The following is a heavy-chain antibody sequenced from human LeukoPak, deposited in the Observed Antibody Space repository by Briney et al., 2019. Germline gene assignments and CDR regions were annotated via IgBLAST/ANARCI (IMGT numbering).Heavy chain of an antibody. CDR2: IKQDGGEK. CDR3: ARDRDFDWLLGGYYYYGMDV. J-gene: IGHJ6*02. CDR1: GFTFSNYW. V-gene: IGHV3-7*01. D-gene: IGHD3-9*01. Sequence: PGGSLRLSCTASGFTFSNYWMTWVRQAPGKGLEWVANIKQDGGEKCYVDSVKGRFTISRDNAKNSLYLQMNSLRAEDTAVYYCARDRDFDWLLGGYYYYGMDVWGQGTTVTVSS.